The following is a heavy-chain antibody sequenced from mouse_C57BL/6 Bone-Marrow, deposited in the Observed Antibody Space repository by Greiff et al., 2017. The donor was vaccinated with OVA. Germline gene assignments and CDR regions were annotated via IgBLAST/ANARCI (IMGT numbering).Heavy chain of an antibody. Sequence: QVQLQQSGPELVKPGASVKISCKASGYAFSSYWMNWVKQRPGKGLEWIGRIYPGDGDTNYNGKFKGKATLHANKSSSTAYMQLSILTAEDSAVYFCARHEDGYYASYFDYWGQGTTLTVSS. J-gene: IGHJ2*01. CDR3: ARHEDGYYASYFDY. CDR2: IYPGDGDT. CDR1: GYAFSSYW. D-gene: IGHD2-3*01. V-gene: IGHV1-82*01.